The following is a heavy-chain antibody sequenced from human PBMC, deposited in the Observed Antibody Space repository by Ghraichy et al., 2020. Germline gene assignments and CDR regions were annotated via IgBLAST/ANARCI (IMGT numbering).Heavy chain of an antibody. Sequence: GSLRLSCTVSGGSISSSGNYWGWIRQPPGKGLEWIGTMYYNGNTYYNPSLTSRGTISADTSKNQLSLRLSSVTATDTAVYFCARAPDTYYDFWSGYYSNWFDLWGQGTLVTVSS. CDR2: MYYNGNT. CDR3: ARAPDTYYDFWSGYYSNWFDL. V-gene: IGHV4-39*01. J-gene: IGHJ5*02. D-gene: IGHD3-3*01. CDR1: GGSISSSGNY.